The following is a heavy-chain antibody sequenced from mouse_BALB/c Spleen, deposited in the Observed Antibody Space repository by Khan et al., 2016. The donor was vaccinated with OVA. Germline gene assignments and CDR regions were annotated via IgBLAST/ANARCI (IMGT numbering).Heavy chain of an antibody. CDR2: INPTSGYT. V-gene: IGHV1-7*01. Sequence: QVQLKESGAELAKPGASVKMSCKASGYTFTTYWMHWVKQRPGQGLEWIGYINPTSGYTDYNDKFKDRATLSADKSSSTAYMQLISLTSEDSAVYYCTRDRIDYWGQGTTLTVSS. J-gene: IGHJ2*01. CDR1: GYTFTTYW. CDR3: TRDRIDY.